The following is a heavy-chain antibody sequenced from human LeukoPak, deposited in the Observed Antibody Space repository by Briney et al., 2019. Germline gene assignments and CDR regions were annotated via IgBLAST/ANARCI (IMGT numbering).Heavy chain of an antibody. CDR3: ARGRGSRGYCSSSSCYGMGWFDP. D-gene: IGHD2-2*01. CDR2: IYHSGST. V-gene: IGHV4-38-2*02. Sequence: SETLSLTCTVSGYSISSGYYWGWIRQPPGKGLEWIGSIYHSGSTYYNPSLKSRVTISVDTSKNQFSLKLSSVTAADTAVYYCARGRGSRGYCSSSSCYGMGWFDPWGQGTLVTVSS. CDR1: GYSISSGYY. J-gene: IGHJ5*02.